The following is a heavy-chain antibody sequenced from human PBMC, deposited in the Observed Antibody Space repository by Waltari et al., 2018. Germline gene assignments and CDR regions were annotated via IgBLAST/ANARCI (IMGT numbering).Heavy chain of an antibody. CDR3: VRGRIGTTQSGDWFDP. CDR1: GLSFNRYS. CDR2: ISTSSSYI. J-gene: IGHJ5*02. Sequence: VQLVESGGGLVKPGGSLGLSGSCSGLSFNRYSLHWLRQAPGKGLEWILSISTSSSYIFYVDAVKGRFTISRDNAKNSLYLQMNSLRAEDTAMYYCVRGRIGTTQSGDWFDPWGQGTLVTVSS. D-gene: IGHD1-7*01. V-gene: IGHV3-21*02.